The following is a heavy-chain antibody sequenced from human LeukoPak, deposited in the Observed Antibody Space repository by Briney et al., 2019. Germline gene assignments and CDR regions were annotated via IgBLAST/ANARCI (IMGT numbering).Heavy chain of an antibody. Sequence: TLSLTCSVSGGSINGYYWTWVRQPAGKGLQGIGRINTSGSTNYNPALKSGVTMSVDTSKNLFSLNLTSVTAADTAVYYCAKEGTTVSRGLDYWGQGTLVTVSS. J-gene: IGHJ4*02. CDR1: GGSINGYY. CDR2: INTSGST. D-gene: IGHD4-17*01. CDR3: AKEGTTVSRGLDY. V-gene: IGHV4-4*07.